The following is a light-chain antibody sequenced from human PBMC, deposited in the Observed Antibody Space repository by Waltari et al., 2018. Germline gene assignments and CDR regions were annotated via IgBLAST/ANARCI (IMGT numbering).Light chain of an antibody. CDR3: QQYGSSVMYT. CDR2: GAS. CDR1: LRLTKRY. Sequence: VLTQSPGTLSLSPGERATLSCRASLRLTKRYLAWYQQKPGQAPRPLIYGASSRAAGIPDRFTGSGSGTDYTLTISRLEPEDFAVYYCQQYGSSVMYTFGQGTRLEI. V-gene: IGKV3-20*01. J-gene: IGKJ2*01.